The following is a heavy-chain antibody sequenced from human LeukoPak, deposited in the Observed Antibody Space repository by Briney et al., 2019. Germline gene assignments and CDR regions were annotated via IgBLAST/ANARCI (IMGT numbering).Heavy chain of an antibody. Sequence: GGSLRLSCAASGFTFSSYAMSWVRQAPGKGLEWVSAISGSGGSTYYADSVKGRFTISRDNSKSTLYLQMNSLRAEDTAVYYCAKDQGYSGYDENYYYYMDVWGKGTTVTVSS. J-gene: IGHJ6*03. D-gene: IGHD5-12*01. CDR2: ISGSGGST. V-gene: IGHV3-23*01. CDR3: AKDQGYSGYDENYYYYMDV. CDR1: GFTFSSYA.